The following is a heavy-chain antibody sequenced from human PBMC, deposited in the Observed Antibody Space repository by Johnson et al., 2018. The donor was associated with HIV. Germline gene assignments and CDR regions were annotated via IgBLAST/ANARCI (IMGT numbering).Heavy chain of an antibody. J-gene: IGHJ3*02. D-gene: IGHD4-17*01. CDR3: ARGPTYYADPFAFDI. Sequence: QVQLVESGGGVVQPGRSLRLSCAASGFTFSSYGMHWVRQAPGKGLEWVAVIWYDGSNIYYADSVKGRFIISRDNSDNSLSLQMNSLQTEDTAVYFCARGPTYYADPFAFDIWGQGTMVTVSS. CDR2: IWYDGSNI. CDR1: GFTFSSYG. V-gene: IGHV3-33*01.